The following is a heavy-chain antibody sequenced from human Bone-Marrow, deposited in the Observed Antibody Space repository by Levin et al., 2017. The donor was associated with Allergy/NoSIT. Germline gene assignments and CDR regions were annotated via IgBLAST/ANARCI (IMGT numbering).Heavy chain of an antibody. CDR2: IYPGDSDT. V-gene: IGHV5-51*01. CDR3: ARHTQWNDFPVYVN. CDR1: GYSFTSYW. D-gene: IGHD1-1*01. J-gene: IGHJ4*02. Sequence: KVSCKGSGYSFTSYWIGWVRQMPGKGLEWMGIIYPGDSDTRYSPSFQGQVTISADKSISTAYLQWSSLKASDTAMYYCARHTQWNDFPVYVNWGQGTLVTVSS.